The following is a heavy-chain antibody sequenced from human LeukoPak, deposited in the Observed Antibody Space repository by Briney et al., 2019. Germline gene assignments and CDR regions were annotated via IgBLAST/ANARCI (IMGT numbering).Heavy chain of an antibody. D-gene: IGHD2-15*01. V-gene: IGHV1-69*16. CDR1: GGTFSSYT. Sequence: GASVKVSCKASGGTFSSYTISWVRQAPGQGLEWMGRIIPILGIANYAQKFQGRVTITTDESTSTAYMELSSLRSEDTAVYYCARGSVVAARYYYMDAWGKGTTVTVSS. J-gene: IGHJ6*03. CDR2: IIPILGIA. CDR3: ARGSVVAARYYYMDA.